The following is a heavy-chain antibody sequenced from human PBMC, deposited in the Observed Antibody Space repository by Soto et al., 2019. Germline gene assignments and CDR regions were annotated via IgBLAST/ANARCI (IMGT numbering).Heavy chain of an antibody. J-gene: IGHJ6*02. CDR3: ARSQGSSTSLEIYYYYYYGMDV. Sequence: QVQLVQSGAEVKKPGSSVKVSCKASGGTFSSYAISWVRQAPGQGLEWMGGIIPIPVTANYAQKFQRRVTITADESTSTAYMELSSLRSEDTAVYYCARSQGSSTSLEIYYYYYYGMDVWGQGTTVTVSS. V-gene: IGHV1-69*01. D-gene: IGHD2-2*01. CDR2: IIPIPVTA. CDR1: GGTFSSYA.